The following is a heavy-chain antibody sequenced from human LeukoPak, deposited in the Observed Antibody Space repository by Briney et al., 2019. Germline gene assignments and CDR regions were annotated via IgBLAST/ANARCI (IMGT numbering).Heavy chain of an antibody. CDR2: IRQDGNEK. Sequence: GSLRLSCVASGFTFSSHWMSWVRQAPEKGLEWVANIRQDGNEKYYVDSAKGRFTISRDNAKNSLYLQMNSLRAEDTAVYYCARAPYYETTGPLWGQGTLVTVSS. D-gene: IGHD3-22*01. CDR3: ARAPYYETTGPL. J-gene: IGHJ4*02. CDR1: GFTFSSHW. V-gene: IGHV3-7*01.